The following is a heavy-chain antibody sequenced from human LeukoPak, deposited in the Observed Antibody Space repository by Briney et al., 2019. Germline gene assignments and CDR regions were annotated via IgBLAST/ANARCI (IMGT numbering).Heavy chain of an antibody. CDR3: AREVGDTAMVTHFDY. V-gene: IGHV4-34*01. J-gene: IGHJ4*02. CDR1: GGSFSGYY. CDR2: INHSGST. Sequence: SETLSLTCAVYGGSFSGYYWSWLRQPPGKGLERVGEINHSGSTNYNPSRKSRVTISVDPSKNQFSLKLSSVTAADTAVYYCAREVGDTAMVTHFDYWGQGTLVTVSP. D-gene: IGHD5-18*01.